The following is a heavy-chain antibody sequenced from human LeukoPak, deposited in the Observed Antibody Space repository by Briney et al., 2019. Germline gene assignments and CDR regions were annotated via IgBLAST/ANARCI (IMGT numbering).Heavy chain of an antibody. D-gene: IGHD1-26*01. V-gene: IGHV3-9*01. J-gene: IGHJ4*02. Sequence: PGGSLRLSCAASGFTFDDYAIHWVRQGTGKGLEWVSGISWNSGSIDYAESVKGRFTISRDNAKNSLYLQMNSLRPEDTALYYCAKGTGRYWTFFDYWGRGTLVTVST. CDR1: GFTFDDYA. CDR3: AKGTGRYWTFFDY. CDR2: ISWNSGSI.